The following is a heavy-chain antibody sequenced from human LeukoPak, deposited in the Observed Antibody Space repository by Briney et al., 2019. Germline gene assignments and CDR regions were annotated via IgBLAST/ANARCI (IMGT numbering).Heavy chain of an antibody. Sequence: PGGSLRLSCAASGFTFSSYWMSWVRQAPGKGLEWVANIRQDGSEKYYVDSVKGRFTISRDNAKNSLYLQMDSLRAEDTAVYYCARRSASSWTDFDYWGQGTLVTVSS. CDR1: GFTFSSYW. V-gene: IGHV3-7*01. D-gene: IGHD6-13*01. J-gene: IGHJ4*02. CDR2: IRQDGSEK. CDR3: ARRSASSWTDFDY.